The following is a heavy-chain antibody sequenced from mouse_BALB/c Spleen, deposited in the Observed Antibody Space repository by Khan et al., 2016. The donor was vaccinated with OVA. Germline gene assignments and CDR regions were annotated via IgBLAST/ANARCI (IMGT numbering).Heavy chain of an antibody. J-gene: IGHJ1*01. D-gene: IGHD1-1*01. Sequence: QIQLVQSGPGLVAPSQSLSITCTVSGFSLTSYGVHWVRQPPGKGLEWLGVIWAGGSTNYNSALLSRLSISKDNSKSQVFLKMNSLQTDDTAMYYCARDTTVESYCYFDVWGAGTTVTVSS. CDR3: ARDTTVESYCYFDV. CDR1: GFSLTSYG. V-gene: IGHV2-9*02. CDR2: IWAGGST.